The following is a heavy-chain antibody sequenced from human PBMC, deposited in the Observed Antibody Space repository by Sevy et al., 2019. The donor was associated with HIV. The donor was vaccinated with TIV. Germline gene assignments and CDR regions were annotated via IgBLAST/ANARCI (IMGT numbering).Heavy chain of an antibody. Sequence: ASVKVSCKVSGYTLTELSMHWVRQAPGKGLEWMGGFDPEDGETIYAQKFQGRVTMTDDTSTDTAYMELSSLRSEDTAVYYCATDLRRYCSGGSCYWFDPWGQGTLVTVSS. J-gene: IGHJ5*02. D-gene: IGHD2-15*01. V-gene: IGHV1-24*01. CDR1: GYTLTELS. CDR2: FDPEDGET. CDR3: ATDLRRYCSGGSCYWFDP.